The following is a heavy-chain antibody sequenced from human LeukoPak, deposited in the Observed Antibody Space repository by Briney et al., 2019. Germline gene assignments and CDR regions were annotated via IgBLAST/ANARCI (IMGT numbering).Heavy chain of an antibody. CDR2: IWHGGRDK. V-gene: IGHV3-33*08. Sequence: GGSLRLSCEVSGFSFSYYGMHWVRQAPGKGLEWVAEIWHGGRDKYYADSVKGRFTISRDDSENTLYLQMNSLRAEDTAVYYCARDSSTYKGSTPSLLFDYWGQGTLVTVSS. J-gene: IGHJ4*02. D-gene: IGHD2-2*01. CDR3: ARDSSTYKGSTPSLLFDY. CDR1: GFSFSYYG.